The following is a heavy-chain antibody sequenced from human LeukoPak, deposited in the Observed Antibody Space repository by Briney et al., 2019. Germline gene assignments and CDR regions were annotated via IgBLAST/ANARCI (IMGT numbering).Heavy chain of an antibody. J-gene: IGHJ4*02. D-gene: IGHD5-12*01. CDR2: IRSKIYGGTT. Sequence: GGSLQLSCTASGFTTHYWLNWFRQAPGKGLEWVGFIRSKIYGGTTEYAAFVKGRFTISRDDSKSMAYLQMTSLKSEDAAVYYCVRYSGDADYWGQGTLVTVSS. V-gene: IGHV3-49*03. CDR3: VRYSGDADY. CDR1: GFTTHYW.